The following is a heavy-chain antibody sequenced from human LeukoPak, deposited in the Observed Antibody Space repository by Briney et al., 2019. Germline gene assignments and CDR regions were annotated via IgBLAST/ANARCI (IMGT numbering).Heavy chain of an antibody. D-gene: IGHD3-10*01. CDR1: GFTFSNTW. J-gene: IGHJ4*02. V-gene: IGHV3-15*01. CDR2: IQSKTDGGTT. CDR3: ATLTVRGVINI. Sequence: GGSLRLSCAASGFTFSNTWMNWVRQAPGKGLEWVGRIQSKTDGGTTEYAAPVNGRFTISRDDSKTTLYLQMHSLKTEDTAVYYCATLTVRGVINIWGQGTLVTVSS.